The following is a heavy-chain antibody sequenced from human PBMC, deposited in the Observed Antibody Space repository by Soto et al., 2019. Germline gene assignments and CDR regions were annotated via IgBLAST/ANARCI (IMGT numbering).Heavy chain of an antibody. CDR3: ARSQGSSTSLEIYYYYYYGMDV. V-gene: IGHV1-69*01. CDR2: IIPIPGTA. Sequence: QVQLVQSGAEVKKPGSSVQVSCKASGGTFSSYAISWVRQAPGQGLEWMGGIIPIPGTANYAQKFQGRVTITADESTRTAYMELSSLRSEDTAVYYCARSQGSSTSLEIYYYYYYGMDVWGQGTTVTVSS. D-gene: IGHD2-2*01. J-gene: IGHJ6*02. CDR1: GGTFSSYA.